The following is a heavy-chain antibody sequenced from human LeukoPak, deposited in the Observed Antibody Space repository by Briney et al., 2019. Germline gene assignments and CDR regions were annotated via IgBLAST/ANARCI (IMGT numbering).Heavy chain of an antibody. D-gene: IGHD6-19*01. CDR3: AKVGAVAAVEN. V-gene: IGHV3-21*01. CDR1: GFTFSAYS. Sequence: GGSLRLSCAASGFTFSAYSMNWVRQAPGKGLEWVSSISSGSRYIYYADSVKGRFTISRDNAKNSLYLQMNSLRAEDTAVYYCAKVGAVAAVENWGQGTLVTVSS. CDR2: ISSGSRYI. J-gene: IGHJ4*02.